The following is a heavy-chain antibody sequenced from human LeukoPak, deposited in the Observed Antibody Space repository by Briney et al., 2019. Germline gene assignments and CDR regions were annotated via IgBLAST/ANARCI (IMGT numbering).Heavy chain of an antibody. CDR1: GGSISSYY. CDR3: ARGGYYYDSSGYYYLDY. V-gene: IGHV4-4*07. D-gene: IGHD3-22*01. J-gene: IGHJ4*02. CDR2: IYTSGST. Sequence: SETLSLTCTVSGGSISSYYWSWIRQPAGKGLEWIGRIYTSGSTNYNPSLKSRVTMSVDTSKNQFSLKLSPVTAADTAVYYCARGGYYYDSSGYYYLDYWGQGTLVTVSS.